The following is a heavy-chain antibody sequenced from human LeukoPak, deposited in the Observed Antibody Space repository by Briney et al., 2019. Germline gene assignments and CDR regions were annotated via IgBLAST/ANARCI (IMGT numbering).Heavy chain of an antibody. Sequence: GESLKISCKGSGYSFTSYWIGWVRQMPGKGLEWMGIIYPGDSDTRYSPSFQGQVTISADKSISTAYLQWSSLKASDTAMYYCARHRESYYDSSGYPVLAYYSDYWGQGTLVTVSS. V-gene: IGHV5-51*01. D-gene: IGHD3-22*01. CDR1: GYSFTSYW. CDR3: ARHRESYYDSSGYPVLAYYSDY. CDR2: IYPGDSDT. J-gene: IGHJ4*02.